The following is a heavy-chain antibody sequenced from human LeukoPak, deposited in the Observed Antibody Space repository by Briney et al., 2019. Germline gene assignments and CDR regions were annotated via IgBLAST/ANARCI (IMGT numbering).Heavy chain of an antibody. Sequence: SGTLSLTCAVSGDSISSSTYYWGWIRQPPGKGLEWIGSLYYSGSTYYNPSLRSRVTISVDTSKNQLSLKVTSVTAADTAVYYCAGRDVSSGRYGLDYWGQGTLVTVSS. CDR3: AGRDVSSGRYGLDY. CDR1: GDSISSSTYY. CDR2: LYYSGST. J-gene: IGHJ4*02. V-gene: IGHV4-39*01. D-gene: IGHD1-26*01.